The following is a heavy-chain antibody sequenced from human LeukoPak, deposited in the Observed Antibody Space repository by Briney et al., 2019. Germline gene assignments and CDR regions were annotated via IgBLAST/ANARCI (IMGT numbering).Heavy chain of an antibody. V-gene: IGHV4-38-2*01. J-gene: IGHJ6*03. CDR3: ARGKGSSSWFPYYYYYMDV. CDR1: GYSISSGYY. CDR2: INHSGST. D-gene: IGHD6-13*01. Sequence: SETLSLTCAVSGYSISSGYYWGWIRQPPGKGLEWIGEINHSGSTNYNPSLKSRVTISVDTSKNQFSLKLSSVTAADTAVYYCARGKGSSSWFPYYYYYMDVWGKGTTVTVSS.